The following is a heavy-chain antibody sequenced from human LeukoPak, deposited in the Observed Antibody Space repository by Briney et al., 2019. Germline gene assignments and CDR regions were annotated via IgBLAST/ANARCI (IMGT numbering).Heavy chain of an antibody. J-gene: IGHJ4*02. CDR2: IDSSSTI. V-gene: IGHV3-69-1*01. CDR3: ARGPYDYGEYIDY. Sequence: PGGSLRLSCAASGFPFSEYSMNWVRQAPGKGPEWVSYIDSSSTIYYADSVKGRFTISRDNAKNSLYLQLNSLRAEDTAVYYCARGPYDYGEYIDYWGQGTLVTVSS. CDR1: GFPFSEYS. D-gene: IGHD4-17*01.